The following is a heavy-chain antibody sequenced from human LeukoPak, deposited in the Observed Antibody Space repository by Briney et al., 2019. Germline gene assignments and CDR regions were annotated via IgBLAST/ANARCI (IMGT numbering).Heavy chain of an antibody. J-gene: IGHJ4*02. Sequence: SETLSLTCTVSGGSISSYYWSWIRQPAGKGLEWVGRIYSSGSTNDNPSLKSRVTMSADTSKNQFSLKLTSVTAADTAVYYCARARSGSLDYWGQGTLVTVSS. V-gene: IGHV4-4*07. CDR2: IYSSGST. CDR1: GGSISSYY. D-gene: IGHD1-26*01. CDR3: ARARSGSLDY.